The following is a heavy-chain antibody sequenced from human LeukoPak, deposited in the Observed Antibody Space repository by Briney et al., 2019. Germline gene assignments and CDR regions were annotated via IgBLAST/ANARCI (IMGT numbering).Heavy chain of an antibody. V-gene: IGHV4-59*01. D-gene: IGHD5-12*01. CDR3: ARVENSGYDYYYYMDV. CDR2: IYYSGST. J-gene: IGHJ6*03. CDR1: GGSTSSYY. Sequence: SQTLSLTCTVSGGSTSSYYWSWIRQPPGKGLEWIGYIYYSGSTNYNPSLKSRVTISVDTSKNQFSLKLSSVTAADTAVYYCARVENSGYDYYYYMDVWGKGTTVTVSS.